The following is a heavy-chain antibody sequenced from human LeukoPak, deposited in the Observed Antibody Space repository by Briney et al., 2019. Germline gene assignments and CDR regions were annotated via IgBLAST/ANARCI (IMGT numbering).Heavy chain of an antibody. V-gene: IGHV3-48*01. J-gene: IGHJ3*02. CDR3: ARGGRPPPQEAFDI. Sequence: GGSLRLSCAASGVTFSSYSMNWVRQAPGKGLEWVSYISSSSSTIYYADSVKGRFTISRDNAKNSLYLQMNSLRAEDTAVHYCARGGRPPPQEAFDIWGQGTMATVSS. CDR1: GVTFSSYS. CDR2: ISSSSSTI. D-gene: IGHD1-26*01.